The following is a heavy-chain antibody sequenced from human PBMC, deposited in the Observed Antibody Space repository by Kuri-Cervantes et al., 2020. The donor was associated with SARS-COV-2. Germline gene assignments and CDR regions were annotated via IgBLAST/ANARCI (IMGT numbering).Heavy chain of an antibody. D-gene: IGHD2-2*02. J-gene: IGHJ4*02. CDR1: GGSFSGYY. CDR3: ARLDILVVPAAIYY. V-gene: IGHV4-34*01. CDR2: INHSGST. Sequence: SETLSLTCAVYGGSFSGYYWSWIRQPPGKGLEWIGEINHSGSTNYNPSLKSRVTISVDTSKNQLSLKLSSVTAADTAVYYCARLDILVVPAAIYYWGQGILVTVSS.